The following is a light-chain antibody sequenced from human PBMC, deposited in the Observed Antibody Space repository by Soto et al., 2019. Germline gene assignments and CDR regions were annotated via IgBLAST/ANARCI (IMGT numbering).Light chain of an antibody. J-gene: IGLJ1*01. Sequence: QSVLTQPASVSGSPGQSITISCTGTSSDVGGYNYVSWYQQHPGKAPKLMIYEVSNRPSGVSNRSSGSKSGNTASLTISGLQAEDEADYYCSSYTSSTFYVFGTGTKGTAL. V-gene: IGLV2-14*01. CDR2: EVS. CDR3: SSYTSSTFYV. CDR1: SSDVGGYNY.